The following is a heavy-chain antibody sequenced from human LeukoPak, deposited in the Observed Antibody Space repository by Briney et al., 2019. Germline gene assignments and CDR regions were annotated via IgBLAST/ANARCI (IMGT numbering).Heavy chain of an antibody. V-gene: IGHV4-39*01. CDR2: IYYSGST. D-gene: IGHD6-13*01. Sequence: ETLSLTCTVSGGSISSSSYYWGWIRQPPGKGLEWIGSIYYSGSTYYNPSLKSRVTISVDTSKNQFSLKLSSVTAADTAVYYCARRQRIAAAPFDYWGQGTLVTVSS. CDR1: GGSISSSSYY. CDR3: ARRQRIAAAPFDY. J-gene: IGHJ4*02.